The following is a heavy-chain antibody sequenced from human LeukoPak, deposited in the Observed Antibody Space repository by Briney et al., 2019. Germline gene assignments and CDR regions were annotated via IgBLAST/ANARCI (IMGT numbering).Heavy chain of an antibody. CDR1: GYTFTSYY. V-gene: IGHV1-46*01. J-gene: IGHJ5*02. D-gene: IGHD1-1*01. CDR2: INPSGGST. Sequence: ASVKVSCKASGYTFTSYYMHWVRQAPGQGLEWMGIINPSGGSTSYAQKFQGRVTMTRDTSTSTVYMELSSLRSEDTAVYYCARDLEMTGTTGEVWFDPWGQGTLVTVSS. CDR3: ARDLEMTGTTGEVWFDP.